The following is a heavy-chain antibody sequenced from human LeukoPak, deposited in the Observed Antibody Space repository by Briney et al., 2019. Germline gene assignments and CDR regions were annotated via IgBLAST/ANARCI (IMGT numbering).Heavy chain of an antibody. CDR1: GHTFSNYI. D-gene: IGHD2-21*02. J-gene: IGHJ6*02. Sequence: GESLKISCKGSGHTFSNYIIVWVRQMAGKGLEWMGNIYPGDSDTRYSPSFQGQVTISADKSIATAYLQWSSLKASDTAIYYCARRAYCGGDCSKHYSSYYAMDVWGQGTTVIVSS. CDR3: ARRAYCGGDCSKHYSSYYAMDV. CDR2: IYPGDSDT. V-gene: IGHV5-51*01.